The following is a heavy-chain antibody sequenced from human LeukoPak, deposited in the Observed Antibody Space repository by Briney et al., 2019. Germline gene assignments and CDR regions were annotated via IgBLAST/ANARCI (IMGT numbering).Heavy chain of an antibody. CDR2: IKQEGSEK. D-gene: IGHD2-8*02. J-gene: IGHJ6*03. V-gene: IGHV3-7*01. CDR3: ARVPGGGYAQYYYYYMDV. Sequence: PGGSLRLSCAASGFTFSSYWMSWVRQAPGKGLEWVANIKQEGSEKYYVDSVKGRFTTSRDNAKNSLYLQMNSLRAEDTAVYYCARVPGGGYAQYYYYYMDVWGKGTTVTVSS. CDR1: GFTFSSYW.